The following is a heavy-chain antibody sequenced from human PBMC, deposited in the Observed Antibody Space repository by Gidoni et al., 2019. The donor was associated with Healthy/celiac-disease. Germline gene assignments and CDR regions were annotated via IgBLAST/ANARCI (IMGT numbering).Heavy chain of an antibody. CDR1: GFTCSSYE. J-gene: IGHJ4*02. Sequence: EVQLVESGGGLVQPGGSLRLSCAASGFTCSSYEMNWVSQAPGKGLEWVSYISSGGSTIYYADSVTSRVTISRDNAKNALYLQMYSLRAEDTAVYYCARRGYWGQGTLVTVSS. CDR3: ARRGY. CDR2: ISSGGSTI. V-gene: IGHV3-48*03.